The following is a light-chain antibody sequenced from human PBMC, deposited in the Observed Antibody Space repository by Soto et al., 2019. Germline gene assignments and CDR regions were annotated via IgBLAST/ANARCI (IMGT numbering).Light chain of an antibody. CDR3: SSYGGSNNVV. CDR1: SSDVVHYDY. J-gene: IGLJ2*01. Sequence: QSVLTQPPSASGSPGQSVTISCTGTSSDVVHYDYVSWYQQHPGKAPKLMIYEVSKRPSGVPDRFSGSKFGYTASLTVAGLQAEAEADYYCSSYGGSNNVVFGGGTKLTVL. CDR2: EVS. V-gene: IGLV2-8*01.